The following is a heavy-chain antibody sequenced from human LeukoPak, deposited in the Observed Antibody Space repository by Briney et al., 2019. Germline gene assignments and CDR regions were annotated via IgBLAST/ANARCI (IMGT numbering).Heavy chain of an antibody. CDR1: GYTFTDYY. Sequence: GASVKVSCKASGYTFTDYYIHWVRQAPGQGLEWMGWIDPNSGGTNYVQKFQGRVTMTRDMSIGTAYMELSRLRSDDTAVYYCARGSGSYSWFDPWGQGTLVIVST. CDR3: ARGSGSYSWFDP. V-gene: IGHV1-2*02. J-gene: IGHJ5*02. CDR2: IDPNSGGT. D-gene: IGHD3-10*01.